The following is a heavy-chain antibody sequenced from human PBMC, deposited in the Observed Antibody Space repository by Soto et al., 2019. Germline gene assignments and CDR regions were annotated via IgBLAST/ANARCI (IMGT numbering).Heavy chain of an antibody. J-gene: IGHJ5*02. D-gene: IGHD5-18*01. CDR3: ARGTAMVTLGWFDP. CDR1: GGSISSYY. Sequence: SETLSLTCTVSGGSISSYYLSWIRQPPGKGLEWIGYIYYSGSTNYNPSLKSRVTISVDTSKNQFSLKLSSVTAADTAVYYCARGTAMVTLGWFDPWGQGTLVTVSS. CDR2: IYYSGST. V-gene: IGHV4-59*01.